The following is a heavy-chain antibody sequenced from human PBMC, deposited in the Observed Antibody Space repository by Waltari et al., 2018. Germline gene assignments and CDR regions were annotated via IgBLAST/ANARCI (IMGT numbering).Heavy chain of an antibody. J-gene: IGHJ4*02. V-gene: IGHV4-39*02. CDR3: ARVLGGSYQLRMGFDY. Sequence: QLQLQESGPGLVKPSETLSLTCTVSGGSISSSSYYWGWIRQPPGKGLEWMGWINPNSGGKNYAQKFKGRVTMTRDTSISTAYMELSRLRSDDTAVYYCARVLGGSYQLRMGFDYWGQGTLVTVSS. CDR1: GGSISSSSYY. D-gene: IGHD2-2*01. CDR2: INPNSGGK.